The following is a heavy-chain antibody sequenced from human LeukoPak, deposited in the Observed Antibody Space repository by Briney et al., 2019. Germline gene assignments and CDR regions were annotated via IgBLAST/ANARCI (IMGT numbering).Heavy chain of an antibody. V-gene: IGHV3-15*01. D-gene: IGHD3-10*01. J-gene: IGHJ4*02. CDR1: GFTFSNAW. CDR3: TTESMVRGVITLDY. Sequence: KAGGSLRLSCAASGFTFSNAWMSWVRQAPGKGLEWVGRIKSKTDGGTTDYAAPVKGRFTISRDDSKNTLYLQMNSLKTEDTAVYYCTTESMVRGVITLDYWGQGTLVTVSS. CDR2: IKSKTDGGTT.